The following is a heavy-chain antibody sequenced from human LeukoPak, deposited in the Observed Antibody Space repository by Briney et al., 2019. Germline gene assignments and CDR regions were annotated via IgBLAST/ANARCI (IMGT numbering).Heavy chain of an antibody. J-gene: IGHJ4*02. Sequence: SVKVSCKASGGTFSSYAISWVRQAPGQGLEWMGGIIPIFGTANYAQKFQGRVTITADESTSTAYMELSSLRSEDTAVYYCARDHVERGGVGYFDYWGQGTLVTVSS. CDR3: ARDHVERGGVGYFDY. CDR2: IIPIFGTA. D-gene: IGHD5-24*01. CDR1: GGTFSSYA. V-gene: IGHV1-69*13.